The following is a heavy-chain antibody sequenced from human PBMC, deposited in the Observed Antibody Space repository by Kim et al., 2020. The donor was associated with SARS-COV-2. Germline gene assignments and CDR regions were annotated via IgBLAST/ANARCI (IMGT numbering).Heavy chain of an antibody. CDR2: ISYDGSNK. CDR3: AKDCEVVRGVFDY. Sequence: GGSLRLSCAASGFTFSSYGMHWVRQAPGKGLEWVAVISYDGSNKYYADSVKGRFTISRDNSKNTLYLQMNSLRAEDTAVYYCAKDCEVVRGVFDYWGQGTLVTVSS. D-gene: IGHD3-10*01. V-gene: IGHV3-30*18. J-gene: IGHJ4*02. CDR1: GFTFSSYG.